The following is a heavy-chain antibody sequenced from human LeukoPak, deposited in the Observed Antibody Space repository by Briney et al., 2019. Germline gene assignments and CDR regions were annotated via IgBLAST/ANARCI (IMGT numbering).Heavy chain of an antibody. V-gene: IGHV4-4*07. J-gene: IGHJ6*03. D-gene: IGHD4-11*01. CDR3: ARTDYSNYYYYYYMDV. Sequence: PSETLSLTCTVSGGSISSYYWSWIRQPAGKGLEWIGRIYTSGSTNYNPSLKSRVTMSVDTSKNQFSLKLSSVTAADTAVYYCARTDYSNYYYYYYMDVWGKGTTVTVSS. CDR2: IYTSGST. CDR1: GGSISSYY.